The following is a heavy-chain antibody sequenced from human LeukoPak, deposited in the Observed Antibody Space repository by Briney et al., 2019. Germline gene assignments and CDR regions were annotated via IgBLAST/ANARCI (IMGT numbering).Heavy chain of an antibody. D-gene: IGHD2-2*01. V-gene: IGHV4-59*01. CDR1: GGPISSYY. CDR3: ARVDGYQLLQ. J-gene: IGHJ4*02. CDR2: IYYSGSA. Sequence: PSETLSLTCTVSGGPISSYYWSWIRQPPGKGLEWIGYIYYSGSANYNPSLKSRVTISVDTSKNQFSLKLSSVTAADTAVYYCARVDGYQLLQWGQGTLVTVSS.